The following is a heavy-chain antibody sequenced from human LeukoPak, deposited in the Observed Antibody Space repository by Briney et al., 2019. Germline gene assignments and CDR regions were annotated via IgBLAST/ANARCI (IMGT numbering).Heavy chain of an antibody. D-gene: IGHD4-17*01. CDR1: GYTFTVYY. V-gene: IGHV1-2*02. Sequence: ASVKVSCKASGYTFTVYYMHWVRQAPGQGLEWMGCINPNSGGTNYAQKFHGRVTITMDTSNSTAYMELRTPRPDATAMYYCARATTVTIIGLLVVGYWGQGTLVTVSS. CDR3: ARATTVTIIGLLVVGY. J-gene: IGHJ4*02. CDR2: INPNSGGT.